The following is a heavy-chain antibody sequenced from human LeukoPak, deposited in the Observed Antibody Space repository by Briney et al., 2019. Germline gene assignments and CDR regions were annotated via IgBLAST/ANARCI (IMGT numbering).Heavy chain of an antibody. Sequence: ASVKASCKASGYTFTSYYMHWVRQAPGQGLEWMGIINPSGGSTSYAQKFQGRVTMTRDTSTSTVYMELSSLRSEDTAVYYCARDSAGYSYGPDAFDIWGQGTMVTVSS. CDR1: GYTFTSYY. J-gene: IGHJ3*02. D-gene: IGHD5-18*01. CDR3: ARDSAGYSYGPDAFDI. CDR2: INPSGGST. V-gene: IGHV1-46*01.